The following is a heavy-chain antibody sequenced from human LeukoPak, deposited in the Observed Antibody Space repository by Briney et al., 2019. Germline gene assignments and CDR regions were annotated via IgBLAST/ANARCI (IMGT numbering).Heavy chain of an antibody. CDR3: ASAPNGDFFDY. Sequence: SETLSLTCTVSAGSISNYYWSWIRQAPGKALEWIGYIYYSGRTNYNPSLKSRVTISEGTSTNQFTLKLSSVTTADTAIYYCASAPNGDFFDYWGKGTLVTVSS. J-gene: IGHJ4*02. V-gene: IGHV4-59*01. D-gene: IGHD2-8*01. CDR1: AGSISNYY. CDR2: IYYSGRT.